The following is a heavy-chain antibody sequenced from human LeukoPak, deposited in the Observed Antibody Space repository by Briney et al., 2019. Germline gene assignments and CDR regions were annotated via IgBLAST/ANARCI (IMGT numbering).Heavy chain of an antibody. CDR2: INHSGST. D-gene: IGHD4-23*01. V-gene: IGHV4-34*01. CDR3: ARRRGGFFDY. Sequence: KPSETLSLTCAVYGGSFSGYYWSWIRQPPGKGLEWIGEINHSGSTNYNPSLKSRVTISVDTSKNQFSLKLSSVTAADTAVYYCARRRGGFFDYWGQGTLVTVSS. CDR1: GGSFSGYY. J-gene: IGHJ4*02.